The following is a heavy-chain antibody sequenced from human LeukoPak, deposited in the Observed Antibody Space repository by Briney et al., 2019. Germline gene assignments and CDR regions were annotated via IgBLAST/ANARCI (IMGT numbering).Heavy chain of an antibody. CDR3: ARDLSSSGWYLPYFDY. Sequence: GGSLRLSCAVAGFTFSNYAMHWVRQAPGKGLGWVAVISYDGTYKDYADSVKGRFTISRDNSKNTLYLQMNSLRAEDTAVYYCARDLSSSGWYLPYFDYWGQGTLVTVSS. CDR1: GFTFSNYA. D-gene: IGHD6-19*01. J-gene: IGHJ4*02. V-gene: IGHV3-30*04. CDR2: ISYDGTYK.